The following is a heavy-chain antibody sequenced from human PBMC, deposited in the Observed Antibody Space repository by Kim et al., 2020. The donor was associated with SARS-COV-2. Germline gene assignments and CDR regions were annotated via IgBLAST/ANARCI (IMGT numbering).Heavy chain of an antibody. V-gene: IGHV3-23*01. J-gene: IGHJ5*02. D-gene: IGHD2-21*02. CDR1: GLTFSNYG. Sequence: GGSLRLSCAASGLTFSNYGISWVRQAPGKGLEWVSAIGGSDLTTHYANFVKGRFTISRDNSKNTVYLQMNNLRVEDTAVYYCAPRSSGAWPNWFDPWGEGTLVTVSS. CDR2: IGGSDLTT. CDR3: APRSSGAWPNWFDP.